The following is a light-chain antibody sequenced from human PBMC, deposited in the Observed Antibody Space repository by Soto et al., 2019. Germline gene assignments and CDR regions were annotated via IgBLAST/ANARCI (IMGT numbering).Light chain of an antibody. CDR3: QQYNSYSPT. V-gene: IGKV1-17*01. CDR1: QGISDD. CDR2: AAS. J-gene: IGKJ1*01. Sequence: IQMTQSPSSLSASVGDRVTITCRASQGISDDLGWYQQKAGKAPNLLLYAASSLQSGVPSRFSGSGAGTEFTLTISSLQPDDFATYFCQQYNSYSPTFGQGTKVDNK.